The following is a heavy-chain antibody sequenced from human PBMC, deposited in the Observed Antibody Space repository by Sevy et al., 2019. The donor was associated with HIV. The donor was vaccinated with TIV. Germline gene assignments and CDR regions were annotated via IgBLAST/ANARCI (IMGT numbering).Heavy chain of an antibody. Sequence: GRSLRLSCAASGFTFSRYVMHWVRQAPGKGLEWLAVLSYDGSDESYADSVRGRFTISRDNSKNTLFLQMNSLRAEDTAVYYCAKRDLNHQFLLDYWGKGTLVTVSS. CDR3: AKRDLNHQFLLDY. J-gene: IGHJ4*02. CDR1: GFTFSRYV. V-gene: IGHV3-30*18. CDR2: LSYDGSDE.